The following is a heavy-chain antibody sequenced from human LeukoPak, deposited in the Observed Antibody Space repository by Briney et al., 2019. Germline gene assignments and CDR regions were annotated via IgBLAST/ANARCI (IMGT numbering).Heavy chain of an antibody. CDR1: GYTFTSYG. V-gene: IGHV1-18*04. J-gene: IGHJ5*02. CDR2: ISAYNGNT. Sequence: ASVKVSCKASGYTFTSYGISRVRQAPGQGLEWMGWISAYNGNTNYAQKLQGRVTMTTDTSTSTAYMELRSLRADDTAVYYCALIAAAGYFDPWGQGTLVTVSS. D-gene: IGHD6-13*01. CDR3: ALIAAAGYFDP.